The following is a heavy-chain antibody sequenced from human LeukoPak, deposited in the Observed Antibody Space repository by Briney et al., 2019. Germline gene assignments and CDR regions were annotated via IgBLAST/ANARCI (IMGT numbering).Heavy chain of an antibody. D-gene: IGHD5-18*01. Sequence: SETLSLTCTVSGGSISSSSYYWGWIRQPPGKGLEWIGSIYYSGSTYYNPSLKSRVTISVDTSKNQFSLKLSSVTAADTAVYYCARHYSYTSPFDYWGQGTLVTVSS. CDR2: IYYSGST. V-gene: IGHV4-39*01. CDR1: GGSISSSSYY. J-gene: IGHJ4*02. CDR3: ARHYSYTSPFDY.